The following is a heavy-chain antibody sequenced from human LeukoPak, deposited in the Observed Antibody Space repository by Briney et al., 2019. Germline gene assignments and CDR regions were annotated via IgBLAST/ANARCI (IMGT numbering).Heavy chain of an antibody. J-gene: IGHJ4*02. CDR2: ITGSGGST. D-gene: IGHD2-15*01. Sequence: GGSLRLSCAASGFTFSNYAMSWVRQAPGKGLEWVSAITGSGGSTYYADSVKGRFTISRDNSKNTLFLQMNSLRAEDTAVYYCARDRGGSYSAIDYWGQGTLVTVSS. CDR3: ARDRGGSYSAIDY. CDR1: GFTFSNYA. V-gene: IGHV3-23*01.